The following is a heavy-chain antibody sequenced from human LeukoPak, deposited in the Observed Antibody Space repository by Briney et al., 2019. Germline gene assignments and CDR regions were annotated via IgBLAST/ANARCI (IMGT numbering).Heavy chain of an antibody. V-gene: IGHV3-7*01. D-gene: IGHD6-13*01. CDR1: RFTFSSYW. J-gene: IGHJ4*02. Sequence: GGSLRLSCAASRFTFSSYWMSWVRQAPGKGLEWVANIKQDGREKYYVDSVKGRFTISRDNAKNSLYLQMNSLRAEDTAVYYCARLAGIAAAGTVFWGQGTLVTVSS. CDR3: ARLAGIAAAGTVF. CDR2: IKQDGREK.